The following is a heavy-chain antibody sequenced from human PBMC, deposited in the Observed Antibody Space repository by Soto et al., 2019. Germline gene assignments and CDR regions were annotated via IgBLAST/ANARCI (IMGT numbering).Heavy chain of an antibody. CDR2: VKSKTDGGTT. Sequence: EVQLVESEGDLVKPGGSLRLSCAASGFTFSNAWMTWVRQAPGKGLEWVGHVKSKTDGGTTDYAAPVKGRFTISREESENKVYLQMDRLKTEDTAVYFWAQPPGFYDSAPFDYWGQGTLVTVSS. CDR1: GFTFSNAW. V-gene: IGHV3-15*01. J-gene: IGHJ4*02. D-gene: IGHD3-22*01. CDR3: AQPPGFYDSAPFDY.